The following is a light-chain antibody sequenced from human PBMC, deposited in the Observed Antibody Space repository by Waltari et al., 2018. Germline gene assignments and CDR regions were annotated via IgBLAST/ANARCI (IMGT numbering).Light chain of an antibody. J-gene: IGKJ2*01. V-gene: IGKV3-15*01. Sequence: EIVMTQSPATLFVSPGERATLPCRASQSISRNLAWYQQQPGQAPRLLMYGASTRATAIPARFSGSGSGTEFALTISSLQSEDSAVYYCQQYQNWPQTFGQGTKLQIK. CDR3: QQYQNWPQT. CDR1: QSISRN. CDR2: GAS.